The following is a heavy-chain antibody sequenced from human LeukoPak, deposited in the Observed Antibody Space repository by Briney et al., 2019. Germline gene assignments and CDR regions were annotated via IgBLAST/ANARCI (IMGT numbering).Heavy chain of an antibody. CDR2: IYYSGST. CDR1: GGSISSYY. J-gene: IGHJ4*02. D-gene: IGHD6-19*01. V-gene: IGHV4-59*08. Sequence: SETLSLTCTVSGGSISSYYWSWIRQPPGKGLEWIGYIYYSGSTNYNPSLKSRVTISVDTSKNQFSLKLSSVTAADTAVYYCARRGAVAGFNFDYWGQGTLATVSS. CDR3: ARRGAVAGFNFDY.